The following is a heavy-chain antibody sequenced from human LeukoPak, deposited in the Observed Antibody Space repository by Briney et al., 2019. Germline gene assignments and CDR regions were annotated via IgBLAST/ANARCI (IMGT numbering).Heavy chain of an antibody. CDR1: GFTFSSYA. CDR3: PKDNKGIAAAGSDAFDI. CDR2: ISGSGGST. Sequence: GGSLRLSCAASGFTFSSYAMSWVRQAPGKGLEWVSAISGSGGSTYYADSVKGRFTIPRDNSKNTLYLQMNRLRAEDTAVYYCPKDNKGIAAAGSDAFDIWGQGTMVTVSS. D-gene: IGHD6-13*01. V-gene: IGHV3-23*01. J-gene: IGHJ3*02.